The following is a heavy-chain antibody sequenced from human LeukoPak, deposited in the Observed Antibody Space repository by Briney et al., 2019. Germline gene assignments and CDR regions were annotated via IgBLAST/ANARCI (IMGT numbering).Heavy chain of an antibody. CDR3: ARDVSNPRYHFDY. D-gene: IGHD2/OR15-2a*01. CDR2: INPNSGGT. Sequence: ASVKVSCKASGYTFTGYYMHRVRQAPGQGLEWMGRINPNSGGTNYAQKFQGRVTMTRDTSISTAYMELSRLRSDDTAVYYCARDVSNPRYHFDYWGQGTLVTVSS. CDR1: GYTFTGYY. V-gene: IGHV1-2*06. J-gene: IGHJ4*02.